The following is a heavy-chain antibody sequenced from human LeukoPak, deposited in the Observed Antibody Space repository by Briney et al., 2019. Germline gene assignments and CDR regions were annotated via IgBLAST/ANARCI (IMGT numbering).Heavy chain of an antibody. J-gene: IGHJ4*02. Sequence: SETLSLTCAVDGGSFSGHSCSWIRQSPGQGLVWIGEINHSGSTNYNPSLKSRVAISVDTSKNQFSLKLSSATAADTAVYYCAKGAFYYYDSSGYYVFDYWGQGTWVTVSS. V-gene: IGHV4-34*01. D-gene: IGHD3-22*01. CDR1: GGSFSGHS. CDR2: INHSGST. CDR3: AKGAFYYYDSSGYYVFDY.